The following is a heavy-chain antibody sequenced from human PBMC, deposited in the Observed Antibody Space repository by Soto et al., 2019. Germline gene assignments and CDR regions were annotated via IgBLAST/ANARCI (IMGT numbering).Heavy chain of an antibody. CDR1: GDSVSSNSAA. CDR2: TYYRSKWYN. Sequence: SQTLSLTCAISGDSVSSNSAAWNWIRQSPSRGLEWLGRTYYRSKWYNDYAVSVKSRITINPDTSKNQFSLQLNSVTPEDTAVYCCAREVTVEAAQLVMDYWGQGTLVTVSS. CDR3: AREVTVEAAQLVMDY. J-gene: IGHJ4*02. V-gene: IGHV6-1*01. D-gene: IGHD6-13*01.